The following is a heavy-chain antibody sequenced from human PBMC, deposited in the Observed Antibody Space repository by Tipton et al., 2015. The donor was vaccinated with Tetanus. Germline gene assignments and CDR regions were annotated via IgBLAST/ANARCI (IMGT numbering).Heavy chain of an antibody. CDR1: GGTFSSYA. J-gene: IGHJ4*02. Sequence: QLVQSGAEVKKPGSSVKVSCKASGGTFSSYAISWVRQAPGQGLEWMGRIIPILGIANYAQKFQGRVTMTTDTSTSTAYMELRSLRSDDTAVYYCALHSSSWSGADYWGQGTLVTVSS. CDR2: IIPILGIA. V-gene: IGHV1-69*09. CDR3: ALHSSSWSGADY. D-gene: IGHD6-13*01.